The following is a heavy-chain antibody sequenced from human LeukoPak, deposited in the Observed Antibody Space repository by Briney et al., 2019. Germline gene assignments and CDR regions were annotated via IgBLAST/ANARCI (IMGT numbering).Heavy chain of an antibody. J-gene: IGHJ6*03. D-gene: IGHD1/OR15-1a*01. V-gene: IGHV3-7*01. CDR1: GFTFSSYA. CDR2: INQGGSEK. CDR3: ARIGNNYYYYYMDV. Sequence: GGSLRLSCAASGFTFSSYAMSWVRQAPGKGLEWVANINQGGSEKDYVDSVRGRFTISRDNAKNSMYLQMNSLRAEDTAVYYCARIGNNYYYYYMDVWGKGTTVTISS.